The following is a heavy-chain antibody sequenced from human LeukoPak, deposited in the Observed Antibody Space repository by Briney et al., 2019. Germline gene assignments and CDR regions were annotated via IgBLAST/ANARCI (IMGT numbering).Heavy chain of an antibody. V-gene: IGHV3-23*01. Sequence: PGGSLRLSCAASGFTFSTYGMSWVRQAPAKGLEWVSAISGSGGSTYYADSVKGRFTISRDNSKNTLYLQMNSLRAEDTAVYYCAKEHYYDSSGYWAFDIWGQGTMVTVSS. D-gene: IGHD3-22*01. CDR1: GFTFSTYG. CDR2: ISGSGGST. CDR3: AKEHYYDSSGYWAFDI. J-gene: IGHJ3*02.